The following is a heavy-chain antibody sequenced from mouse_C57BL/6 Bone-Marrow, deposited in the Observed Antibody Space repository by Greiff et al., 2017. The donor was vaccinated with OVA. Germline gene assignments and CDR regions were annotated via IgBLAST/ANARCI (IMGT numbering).Heavy chain of an antibody. D-gene: IGHD1-1*01. J-gene: IGHJ3*01. CDR1: GYTFTSYG. Sequence: VKLMESGAELARPGASVKLSCKASGYTFTSYGISWVKQRTGQGLEWIGEIYPRSGNTYYNEKFKGKATQTADKSSSTAYMELRSLTSEDAAVYFCALLRWFAYWGQGTLVTVSA. CDR3: ALLRWFAY. V-gene: IGHV1-81*01. CDR2: IYPRSGNT.